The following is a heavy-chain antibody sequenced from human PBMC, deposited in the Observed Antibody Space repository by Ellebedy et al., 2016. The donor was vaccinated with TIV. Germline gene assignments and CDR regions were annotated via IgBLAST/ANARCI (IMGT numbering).Heavy chain of an antibody. CDR2: IRYDGSNK. V-gene: IGHV3-30*02. J-gene: IGHJ4*02. D-gene: IGHD3-10*01. CDR3: AKEGVRYGSGNYYYGE. CDR1: GLTFSTYG. Sequence: PGGSLRLSCAASGLTFSTYGMHWVRQAPGKGLEWVAFIRYDGSNKYYADSVKGRFTISRDNSKNTLYLQMNSLRAEDRAVYYCAKEGVRYGSGNYYYGEWGQGTLVTVSS.